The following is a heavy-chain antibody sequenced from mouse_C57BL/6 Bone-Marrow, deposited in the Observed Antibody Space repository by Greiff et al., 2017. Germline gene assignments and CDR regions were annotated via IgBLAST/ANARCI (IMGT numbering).Heavy chain of an antibody. V-gene: IGHV1-82*01. Sequence: QVQLKESGPELVKPGASVKISCKASGYAFSSSWMNWVKQRPGKGLEWIGRIYPGDGDTNYNGKFKGKATLTADKSSSTAYMQLSSLTSEDSAVYFCARTHYGSSYLDYWGQGTTLTVSS. CDR1: GYAFSSSW. CDR2: IYPGDGDT. D-gene: IGHD1-1*01. CDR3: ARTHYGSSYLDY. J-gene: IGHJ2*01.